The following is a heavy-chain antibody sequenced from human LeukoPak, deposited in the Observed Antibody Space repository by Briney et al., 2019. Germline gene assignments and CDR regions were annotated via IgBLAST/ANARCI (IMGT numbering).Heavy chain of an antibody. CDR2: IVVGSGNT. Sequence: ASVKVSCKASGGTFSSYAISWVRQAPGQGLEWIGWIVVGSGNTNYAQKFQERVTITRDMSTSTAYMELSSLRSEDTAVYYCAAESIRGAMAPDYWGQGTLVTVSS. D-gene: IGHD5-18*01. CDR1: GGTFSSYA. V-gene: IGHV1-58*02. J-gene: IGHJ4*02. CDR3: AAESIRGAMAPDY.